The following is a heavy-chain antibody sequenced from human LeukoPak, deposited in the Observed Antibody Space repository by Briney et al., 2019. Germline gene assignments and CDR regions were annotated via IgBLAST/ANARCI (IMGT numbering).Heavy chain of an antibody. J-gene: IGHJ5*02. CDR3: ARGRYHIGFRNWFDP. D-gene: IGHD3-9*01. V-gene: IGHV4-34*01. Sequence: PSETLSLTCAVYGGSFSGYYWSWIRQPPGKGLEWIGKINHSGSTNYNPSLKSRVTISVDTSKNQFSLKLSSVTAADTAVYYCARGRYHIGFRNWFDPWGQGTLVTVSS. CDR1: GGSFSGYY. CDR2: INHSGST.